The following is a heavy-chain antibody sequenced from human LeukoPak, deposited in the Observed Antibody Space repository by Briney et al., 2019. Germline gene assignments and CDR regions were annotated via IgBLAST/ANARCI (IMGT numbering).Heavy chain of an antibody. CDR1: GDSISSSNCY. J-gene: IGHJ6*03. V-gene: IGHV4-39*01. D-gene: IGHD3-10*01. Sequence: SETLSLTCTVSGDSISSSNCYWGWIRQPPGKGLEWIGSIYFSGGTYYNASLKSRVTISVGTSKNQFSLKLSSVTAADTAVYYCASRANSWGFGELWSMDVWGKGTTVTISS. CDR3: ASRANSWGFGELWSMDV. CDR2: IYFSGGT.